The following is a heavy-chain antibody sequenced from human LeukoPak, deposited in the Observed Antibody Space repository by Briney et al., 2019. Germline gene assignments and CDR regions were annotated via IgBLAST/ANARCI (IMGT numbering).Heavy chain of an antibody. CDR3: AKDRTPYSGSYYDFDY. V-gene: IGHV3-48*01. CDR1: GFTFSSYS. J-gene: IGHJ4*02. CDR2: ISTGRTTI. Sequence: GGSLRLSCAASGFTFSSYSMNWVRQAPGKGLEWVSYISTGRTTIYYADSVKGRFIISRDNAKNSLYLQMDSLRAEDTAVYYCAKDRTPYSGSYYDFDYWGQGTLVTVSS. D-gene: IGHD1-26*01.